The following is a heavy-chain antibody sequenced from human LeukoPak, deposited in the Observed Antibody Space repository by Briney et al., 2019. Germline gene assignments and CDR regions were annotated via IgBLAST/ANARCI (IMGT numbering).Heavy chain of an antibody. J-gene: IGHJ4*02. CDR2: ISDGGSTT. D-gene: IGHD3-22*01. Sequence: GGSLRLSCAASGFTFSSYWMPWVRQAPGKGLVWVSRISDGGSTTTYADSVKGRFTISRDNAKNTLYLQMNGLRAEDTAVYYCSRSAYYDGSGNYYDYWGQGTLVTVSS. CDR3: SRSAYYDGSGNYYDY. V-gene: IGHV3-74*01. CDR1: GFTFSSYW.